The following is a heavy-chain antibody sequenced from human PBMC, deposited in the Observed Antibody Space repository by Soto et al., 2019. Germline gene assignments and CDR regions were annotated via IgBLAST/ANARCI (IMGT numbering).Heavy chain of an antibody. Sequence: QAQLVESGGGVVQPGRSLRLSCAASGFGMHWVRQAPGTGLEWVAVISYDGGLQHYADSVKGRFTISRDNSKNMVLLQMNSLRAEDTAVYYCVSDRGYGHASVPYSWGQGTLVSVSS. J-gene: IGHJ4*02. D-gene: IGHD5-18*01. CDR1: GFG. V-gene: IGHV3-30*03. CDR2: ISYDGGLQ. CDR3: VSDRGYGHASVPYS.